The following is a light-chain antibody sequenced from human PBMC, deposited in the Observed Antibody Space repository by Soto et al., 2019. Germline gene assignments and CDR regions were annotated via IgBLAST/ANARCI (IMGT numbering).Light chain of an antibody. V-gene: IGKV1D-12*01. Sequence: DIQMTQAPSSGSASAGDRVTITFRSSQGISRWLTWYQQKPGKATKLLIYAASSLQSGVPSRFSGSGSGTDFTLTISSMQPEDFATYYCKQANSLPITVGQGTRLEIK. CDR1: QGISRW. CDR3: KQANSLPIT. CDR2: AAS. J-gene: IGKJ5*01.